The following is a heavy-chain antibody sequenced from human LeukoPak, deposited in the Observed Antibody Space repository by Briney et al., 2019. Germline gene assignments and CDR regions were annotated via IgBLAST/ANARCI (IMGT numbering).Heavy chain of an antibody. D-gene: IGHD3-22*01. CDR1: GGSISSYS. Sequence: PSETLSLTCTVSGGSISSYSWSWIRQPAGKGLEWIGRVYTDGSTNYNPSLKSRVSMSVDTSKNQFSLKLTSVTAADTAVYYCARDSWYDSSGSHWGQGTLVTVSS. CDR3: ARDSWYDSSGSH. J-gene: IGHJ4*02. CDR2: VYTDGST. V-gene: IGHV4-4*07.